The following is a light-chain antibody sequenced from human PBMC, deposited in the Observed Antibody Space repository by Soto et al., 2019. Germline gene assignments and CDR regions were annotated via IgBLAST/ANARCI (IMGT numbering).Light chain of an antibody. J-gene: IGKJ3*01. V-gene: IGKV1-9*01. CDR1: QDINNF. Sequence: DIPLTQSPSFLSASVGDRVTITCRASQDINNFLAWYQQEPGKAPKLLIYAASTLQSGVPSRFSGSGSGTEFTLTISSLQPEDFATYYCQQLNSYPLTFGPGTKVDIK. CDR3: QQLNSYPLT. CDR2: AAS.